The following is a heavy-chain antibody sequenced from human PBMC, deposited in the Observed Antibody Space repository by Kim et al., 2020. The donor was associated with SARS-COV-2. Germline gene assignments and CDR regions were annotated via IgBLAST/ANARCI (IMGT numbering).Heavy chain of an antibody. CDR3: AKAGAIGYDYYGMDV. Sequence: GGSLRLSCAASGFTFDDYAMHWVRQAPGKGLEWVSGISWNSGTIGYAVSVKGRFTSSRDNAKNSLYLQMNSLRAEDTALYYCAKAGAIGYDYYGMDVWGQGTRVTVSS. CDR1: GFTFDDYA. V-gene: IGHV3-9*01. J-gene: IGHJ6*02. CDR2: ISWNSGTI. D-gene: IGHD2-21*01.